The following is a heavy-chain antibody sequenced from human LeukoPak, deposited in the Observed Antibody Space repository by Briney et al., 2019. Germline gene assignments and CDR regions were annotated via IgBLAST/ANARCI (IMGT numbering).Heavy chain of an antibody. D-gene: IGHD6-6*01. CDR2: ISSSSSYI. J-gene: IGHJ4*02. Sequence: GGSLRLSCAASGFIFSSYAMSWVRQAPGKGLEWVSSISSSSSYIYYADSVKGRFTISRDNAKNSLYLQMNSLRAEDTAVYYCARDGDSSSLDYWGQGTLVTVSS. V-gene: IGHV3-21*01. CDR1: GFIFSSYA. CDR3: ARDGDSSSLDY.